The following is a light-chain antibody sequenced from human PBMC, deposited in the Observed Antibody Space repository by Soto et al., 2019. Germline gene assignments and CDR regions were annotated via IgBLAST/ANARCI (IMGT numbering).Light chain of an antibody. CDR3: AAWDDSLNGHVV. V-gene: IGLV1-44*01. CDR1: SSNIGRNT. CDR2: NNY. J-gene: IGLJ2*01. Sequence: QSVLTQPPSASGTPGQRVTISCAGSSSNIGRNTVNWYHQLPGAAPNLLIYNNYQRPSGVPDRFSGSKSGTSASLAISGLQSEDEADYYCAAWDDSLNGHVVFGGGTKLTVL.